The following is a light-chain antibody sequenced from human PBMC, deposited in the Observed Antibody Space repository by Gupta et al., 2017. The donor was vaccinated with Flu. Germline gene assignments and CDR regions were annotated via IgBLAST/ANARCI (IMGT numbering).Light chain of an antibody. V-gene: IGLV1-44*01. CDR1: SFNIGSNI. CDR3: TTWDDSLSAWV. J-gene: IGLJ3*02. CDR2: RND. Sequence: SVLTPPPSASGTPGQTFTISCCGTSFNIGSNIVHWFQQFPGTAPRLLIYRNDQRPSGVPDRFSGYKSRTSASLAITGLQSEDEGDYYCTTWDDSLSAWVFGGGTKLTVL.